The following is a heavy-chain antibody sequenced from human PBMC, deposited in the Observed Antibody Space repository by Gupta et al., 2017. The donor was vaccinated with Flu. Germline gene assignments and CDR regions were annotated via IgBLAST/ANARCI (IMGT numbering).Heavy chain of an antibody. Sequence: QVHLRQWGAGLLKPSETLSLTCTVYGGSLSNFIWNWIRQAPGKGLEWVGEINHAGSTTSNPSLASRLTMSVDTSKNQFSLKLNSLTAADTAVYYCVGGREVPNIFYYLDVWDKGTTVTVSS. CDR3: VGGREVPNIFYYLDV. J-gene: IGHJ6*04. D-gene: IGHD3-10*01. V-gene: IGHV4-34*02. CDR2: INHAGST. CDR1: GGSLSNFI.